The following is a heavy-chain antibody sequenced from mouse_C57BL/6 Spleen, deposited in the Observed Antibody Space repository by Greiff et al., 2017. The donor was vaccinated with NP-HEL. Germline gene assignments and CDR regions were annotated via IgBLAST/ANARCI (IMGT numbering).Heavy chain of an antibody. CDR3: AREDSSGYGGYFDY. CDR1: GYTFTDYY. V-gene: IGHV1-26*01. J-gene: IGHJ2*01. D-gene: IGHD3-2*02. CDR2: INPNNGGT. Sequence: EVQLQQSGPELVKPGASVKISCKASGYTFTDYYMNWVKQSHGKSLEWIGDINPNNGGTSYNQKFKGKATLTVDKSSSTAYMELRSLTSEDSAVYYCAREDSSGYGGYFDYWGQGTTLTVSS.